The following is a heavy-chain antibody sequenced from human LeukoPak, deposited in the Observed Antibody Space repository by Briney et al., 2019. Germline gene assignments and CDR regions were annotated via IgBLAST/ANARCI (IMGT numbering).Heavy chain of an antibody. Sequence: SQTLSLTCTVSGGSISSGSYYWSWIRQPAGKGLEWIGRIYTSGSTNYNPSLKSRVTISVDTSKNQFSLKLSSVTAADTAVYCCARDPGDTAMADNWFDPWGQGTLVTVSS. J-gene: IGHJ5*02. CDR3: ARDPGDTAMADNWFDP. V-gene: IGHV4-61*02. CDR1: GGSISSGSYY. D-gene: IGHD5-18*01. CDR2: IYTSGST.